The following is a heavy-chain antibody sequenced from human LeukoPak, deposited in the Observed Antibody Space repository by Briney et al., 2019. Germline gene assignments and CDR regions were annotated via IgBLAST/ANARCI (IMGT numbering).Heavy chain of an antibody. J-gene: IGHJ4*02. CDR2: IYYSGST. V-gene: IGHV4-39*01. D-gene: IGHD1-1*01. CDR3: ARHEESKLAVSYYFDY. CDR1: GGSISSSSYY. Sequence: KPSETLSLTCTVSGGSISSSSYYWGWIRQPPGKGLEWIGSIYYSGSTYYNPSLKSRVTISVDTSKNQFSLKLSSVTAADTAVYYCARHEESKLAVSYYFDYWGQGTLVTVSS.